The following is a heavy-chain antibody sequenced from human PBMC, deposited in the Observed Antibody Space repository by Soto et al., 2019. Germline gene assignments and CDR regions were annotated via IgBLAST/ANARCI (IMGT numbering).Heavy chain of an antibody. CDR1: GYTFTGYY. CDR3: ARHNNSLDY. CDR2: ISPNNDAT. J-gene: IGHJ4*02. Sequence: EASVKVSCKASGYTFTGYYIHWVRQAPGQGLEWMGWISPNNDATNHTQKFQGRVTMTRDTSINTAYMELSRLRSDDTAVYYCARHNNSLDYWGQGTLVTVSS. D-gene: IGHD1-20*01. V-gene: IGHV1-2*02.